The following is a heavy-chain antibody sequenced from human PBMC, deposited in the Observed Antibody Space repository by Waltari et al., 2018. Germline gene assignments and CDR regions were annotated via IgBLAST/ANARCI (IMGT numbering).Heavy chain of an antibody. CDR2: IIPILVTA. J-gene: IGHJ6*02. CDR1: GGTFSSYA. D-gene: IGHD4-17*01. V-gene: IGHV1-69*08. CDR3: ARDRLSSLTVTTIHYYYYGMDV. Sequence: QVQLVQSGAEVKKPGSSVTVSCKASGGTFSSYAISWVRQAPGQGLEWMGRIIPILVTANYGQKFQGRVTITADKSTSTAYMELSSLRSEDTAVYYCARDRLSSLTVTTIHYYYYGMDVWGQGTTVTVSS.